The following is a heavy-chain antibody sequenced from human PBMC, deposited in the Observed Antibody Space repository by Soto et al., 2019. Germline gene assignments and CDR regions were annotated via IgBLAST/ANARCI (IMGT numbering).Heavy chain of an antibody. J-gene: IGHJ4*02. V-gene: IGHV1-3*01. Sequence: QVQLVQSGAEVKKPGASVKVSCKASGYTFTTYAMHWVRQAPGQRLEWMGWINAGNGNTKYSQKFQGRVTITRDTSASTAYTELCSLRSEDTAAYYCARGPGGPAGPGDYWGQGTLVTVSS. CDR3: ARGPGGPAGPGDY. CDR1: GYTFTTYA. D-gene: IGHD2-15*01. CDR2: INAGNGNT.